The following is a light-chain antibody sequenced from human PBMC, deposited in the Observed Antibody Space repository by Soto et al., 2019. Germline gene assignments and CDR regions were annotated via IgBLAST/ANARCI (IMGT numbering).Light chain of an antibody. CDR1: SSDVGGYSY. CDR3: SSYTSSSTLV. Sequence: QSALTQPASVSGSPGQSITISCTGTSSDVGGYSYVSWYQQHPGKAPKLMIYDVSNRPSGVSNRFSGYKADNTASLTISGLQAEDEADYYCSSYTSSSTLVFGGGTKLTVL. CDR2: DVS. J-gene: IGLJ2*01. V-gene: IGLV2-14*01.